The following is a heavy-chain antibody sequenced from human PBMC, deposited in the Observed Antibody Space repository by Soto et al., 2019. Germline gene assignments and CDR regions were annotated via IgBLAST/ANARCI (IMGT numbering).Heavy chain of an antibody. CDR1: GGSISSGGYY. CDR2: IYYSGST. CDR3: ARDFVGYWYFDL. V-gene: IGHV4-31*03. J-gene: IGHJ2*01. D-gene: IGHD3-16*01. Sequence: SETLSLTCTVSGGSISSGGYYWSWIRQHPGKGLEWIGYIYYSGSTYYNPSLKSRVTISVDTSKNQFSLKLSSVTAADTAVYYCARDFVGYWYFDLWGRGTLVTVSS.